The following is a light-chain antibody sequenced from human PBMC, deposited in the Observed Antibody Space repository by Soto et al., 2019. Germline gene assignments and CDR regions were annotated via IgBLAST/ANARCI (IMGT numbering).Light chain of an antibody. CDR3: QQYNSYWT. J-gene: IGKJ1*01. CDR2: KAS. Sequence: DIQMTQSPHTLSASVGDRVTITCRASQSIADWLAWYQQKPGKAPKLLIYKASTIERGVPSRFSGSGSGTEFTLTISSLQPDDFATYFCQQYNSYWTFGQGTKVEIK. CDR1: QSIADW. V-gene: IGKV1-5*03.